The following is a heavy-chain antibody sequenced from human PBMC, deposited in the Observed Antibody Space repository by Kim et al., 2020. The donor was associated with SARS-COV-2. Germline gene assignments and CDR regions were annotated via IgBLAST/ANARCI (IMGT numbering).Heavy chain of an antibody. V-gene: IGHV3-7*01. D-gene: IGHD6-13*01. Sequence: YVDTVKGRLTIFRDDARNSLYLQMNSLRVEDTAVYYCTRGGYTSSWFWNYWGQGTLVTVSS. CDR3: TRGGYTSSWFWNY. J-gene: IGHJ4*02.